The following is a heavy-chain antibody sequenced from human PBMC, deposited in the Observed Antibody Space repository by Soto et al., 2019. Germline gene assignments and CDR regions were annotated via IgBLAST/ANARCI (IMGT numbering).Heavy chain of an antibody. CDR1: GGSISSSSYY. J-gene: IGHJ6*02. CDR3: ARQMVTIFGVVPSGMDV. Sequence: SETLSLTCTVAGGSISSSSYYWGWIRQPPGKGLEWIGSIYYSGSTYYNPSLKSRVTISVDTSKNQFSLKLSSVTAADTAVYYCARQMVTIFGVVPSGMDVWGQGTTVT. CDR2: IYYSGST. D-gene: IGHD3-3*01. V-gene: IGHV4-39*01.